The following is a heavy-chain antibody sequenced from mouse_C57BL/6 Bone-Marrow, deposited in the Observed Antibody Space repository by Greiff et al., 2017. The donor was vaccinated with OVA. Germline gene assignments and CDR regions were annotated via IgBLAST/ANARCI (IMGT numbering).Heavy chain of an antibody. CDR2: ISDGGSYT. J-gene: IGHJ3*01. Sequence: EVMLVESGGGLVKPGGSLKLSCAASGFNFSSYAMSWVRQTPEKRLEWVATISDGGSYTYYPDNVKGRFTISRDNAKNNLYLQMSHLKSEDTAMYYCARGRGDPFAYWGQGTLVTVSA. CDR1: GFNFSSYA. CDR3: ARGRGDPFAY. V-gene: IGHV5-4*03.